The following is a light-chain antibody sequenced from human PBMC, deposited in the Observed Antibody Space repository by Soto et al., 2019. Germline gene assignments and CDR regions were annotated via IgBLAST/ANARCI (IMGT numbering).Light chain of an antibody. Sequence: QAVVTQPASVSGSPGQSITISCTGSSSDVGAYHYVSWYQRHPGKAPKLMIYDVNNRPSGVSNRFSGSKSGNTASLTISGLQAEDEADYYCSSYSNSRTLVFGGGTKLTVL. CDR2: DVN. V-gene: IGLV2-14*03. J-gene: IGLJ2*01. CDR3: SSYSNSRTLV. CDR1: SSDVGAYHY.